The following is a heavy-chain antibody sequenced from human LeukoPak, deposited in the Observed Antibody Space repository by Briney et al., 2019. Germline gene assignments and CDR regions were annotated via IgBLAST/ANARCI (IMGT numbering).Heavy chain of an antibody. Sequence: RGGSLRLSSAGSGFTFTSYAMRWVRQAPGKGLEWVSGISGSGGYTYYADAVKGRFTISRDNSKNTLYLHMNSLRAEDTAVYFCAKRSSGWYGDYWGQGTLVTVSS. V-gene: IGHV3-23*01. CDR2: ISGSGGYT. CDR3: AKRSSGWYGDY. D-gene: IGHD6-19*01. CDR1: GFTFTSYA. J-gene: IGHJ4*02.